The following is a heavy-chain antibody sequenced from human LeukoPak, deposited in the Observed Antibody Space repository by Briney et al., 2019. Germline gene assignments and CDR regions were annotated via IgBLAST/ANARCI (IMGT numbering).Heavy chain of an antibody. Sequence: GGSLRLSCAASGFTFSSYGMHWVRQAPGKGLEWVAFIRYDGSNKYYADSVKGRFTISGDNSKNTLYLQMNSLRAEDTAVYYCARGRGPVAAILFDYWGQGTLVTVSS. V-gene: IGHV3-30*02. CDR3: ARGRGPVAAILFDY. CDR1: GFTFSSYG. J-gene: IGHJ4*02. CDR2: IRYDGSNK. D-gene: IGHD6-19*01.